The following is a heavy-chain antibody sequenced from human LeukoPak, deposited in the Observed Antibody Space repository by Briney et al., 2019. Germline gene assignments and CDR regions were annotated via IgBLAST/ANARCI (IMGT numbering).Heavy chain of an antibody. CDR3: ARDLRYYYDRRSDPGI. CDR2: INPNSGGT. D-gene: IGHD3-22*01. J-gene: IGHJ3*02. CDR1: GYTFTGYY. Sequence: GASVNVSCKASGYTFTGYYMHWVRQAPGQGLEWMGRINPNSGGTNYAQKFQGRVTMTRDTSISTAYMELSRLRSDDTAVYYCARDLRYYYDRRSDPGIWGQGTMVTVSS. V-gene: IGHV1-2*06.